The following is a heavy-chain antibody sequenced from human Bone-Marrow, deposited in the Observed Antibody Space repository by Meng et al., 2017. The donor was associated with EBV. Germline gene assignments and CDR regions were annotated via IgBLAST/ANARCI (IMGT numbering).Heavy chain of an antibody. CDR3: ARDRHPRAFDY. J-gene: IGHJ4*02. CDR2: ICSGGNT. V-gene: IGHV3-53*01. CDR1: GFTVNSNY. Sequence: EGRLVESGGGLIQPGGSLRLSCAASGFTVNSNYMSWVRQAPGKGLEWVSVICSGGNTYYADSVKGRFTISRDNSKNTLYLQMNSLRVEDTAVYYCARDRHPRAFDYWGQGTLVTVSS.